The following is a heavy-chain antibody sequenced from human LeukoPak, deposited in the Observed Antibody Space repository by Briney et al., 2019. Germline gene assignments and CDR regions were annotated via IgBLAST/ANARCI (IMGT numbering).Heavy chain of an antibody. J-gene: IGHJ5*02. CDR1: GFTFSSYW. V-gene: IGHV3-7*04. CDR2: INQDQNEI. D-gene: IGHD3-10*01. Sequence: GGSLRLSCAASGFTFSSYWMTWVRQAPRRRLEWVASINQDQNEIHYVDSVRGRFTISRDNAKNSLYLQMNSLTAEATALYYCVRAHNPGGWFDPWGQGTLVTVSS. CDR3: VRAHNPGGWFDP.